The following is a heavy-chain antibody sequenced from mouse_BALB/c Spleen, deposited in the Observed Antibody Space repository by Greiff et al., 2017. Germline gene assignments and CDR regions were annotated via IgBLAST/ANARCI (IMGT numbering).Heavy chain of an antibody. J-gene: IGHJ1*01. D-gene: IGHD1-1*01. V-gene: IGHV5-6*01. CDR2: ISSGGSYT. Sequence: EVQLVESGGDLVKPGGSLKLSCAASGFTFSSYGMSWVRQTPDKRLEWVATISSGGSYTYYPDSVKGRFTISRDNAKNTLYLQMSSLKSEDTAMYYCARLIYYYGSSYWYFDVWGAGTTVTVSS. CDR3: ARLIYYYGSSYWYFDV. CDR1: GFTFSSYG.